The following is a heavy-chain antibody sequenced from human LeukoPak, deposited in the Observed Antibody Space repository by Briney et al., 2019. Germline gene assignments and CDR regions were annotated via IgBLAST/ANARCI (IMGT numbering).Heavy chain of an antibody. CDR2: IRGSGGST. V-gene: IGHV3-23*01. CDR1: GFTFSSYA. CDR3: AKEGNLAVAGFY. J-gene: IGHJ4*02. Sequence: PGGSLRLSCAASGFTFSSYAMSWVRQAPRKGLEWVSAIRGSGGSTYYADSVKGRFTISRDNSKNTLYLQMNSQRAEDTAVYYCAKEGNLAVAGFYWGQGTLVTVSS. D-gene: IGHD6-19*01.